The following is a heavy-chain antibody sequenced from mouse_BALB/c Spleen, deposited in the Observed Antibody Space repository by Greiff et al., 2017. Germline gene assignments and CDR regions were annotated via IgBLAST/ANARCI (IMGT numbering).Heavy chain of an antibody. CDR3: ARESYYD. D-gene: IGHD2-1*01. V-gene: IGHV5-9-4*01. J-gene: IGHJ3*01. CDR2: ISSGGSYT. CDR1: GFTFSSYA. Sequence: EVMLVESGGGLVKPGGSLKLSCAASGFTFSSYAMSWVRQSPEKRLEWVAEISSGGSYTYYPDTVTGRFTISRDNAKNTLYLEMSSLRSEDTAMYYCARESYYDWGQGTLVTVSA.